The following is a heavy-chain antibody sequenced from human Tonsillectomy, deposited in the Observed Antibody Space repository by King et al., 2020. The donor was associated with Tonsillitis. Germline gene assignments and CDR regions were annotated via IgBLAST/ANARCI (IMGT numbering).Heavy chain of an antibody. V-gene: IGHV3-30*19. Sequence: ESGGGVVQPGKSLKLSCSASGFTFASCDMHWVRQGPGKGLEWVTVIAFDGSYKHYAESVRGRFTISRDNSRSILCLRMYGLRVDDTAVYYCASGRHHSGWRSEYPDYIDSWGPGTLVAVAS. CDR1: GFTFASCD. CDR2: IAFDGSYK. CDR3: ASGRHHSGWRSEYPDYIDS. D-gene: IGHD6-19*01. J-gene: IGHJ4*02.